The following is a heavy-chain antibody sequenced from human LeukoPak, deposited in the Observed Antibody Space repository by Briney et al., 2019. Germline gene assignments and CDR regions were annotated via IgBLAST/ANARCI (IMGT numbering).Heavy chain of an antibody. V-gene: IGHV3-23*01. CDR3: AKDGLYYDGSAHVYYFDY. D-gene: IGHD3-22*01. J-gene: IGHJ4*02. CDR2: ITGSGDYT. CDR1: GFTFSGYA. Sequence: PGGSLRLSCAASGFTFSGYAMTWVSQAPGKGLEGGSSITGSGDYTYYIDSVKGRFTISRDNSKNILYLQMNSLRGEDTALYYCAKDGLYYDGSAHVYYFDYWGQGTLVAVSS.